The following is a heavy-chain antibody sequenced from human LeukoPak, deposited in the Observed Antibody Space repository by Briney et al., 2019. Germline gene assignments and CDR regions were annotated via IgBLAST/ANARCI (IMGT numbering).Heavy chain of an antibody. CDR2: YHIGNT. CDR3: ARLWDSTGLYFYYYMDV. Sequence: PSETLSLTCTVSGVSIRGDTYYWGWIRQPPGKGLEWIGNYHIGNTYYNPSLKSRVTTSEDTSKNQFSLRVNSVTAADTAVYYCARLWDSTGLYFYYYMDVWGEGTTVTVSS. D-gene: IGHD6-19*01. J-gene: IGHJ6*03. CDR1: GVSIRGDTYY. V-gene: IGHV4-39*01.